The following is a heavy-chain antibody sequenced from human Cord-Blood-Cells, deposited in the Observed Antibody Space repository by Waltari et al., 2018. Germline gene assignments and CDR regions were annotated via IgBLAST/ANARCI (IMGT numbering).Heavy chain of an antibody. CDR3: ARVLYGSGSYYAFDI. CDR2: GNPNSGNT. Sequence: QVQLVQSGAEVKKPGASVKVSCKASGYTFTSYDINWVRQATGQGLEWMGWGNPNSGNTGYAQKFQGRDTMTRNTSISTAYMELSSLRSEDTAVYYCARVLYGSGSYYAFDIWGQGTMVTVSS. CDR1: GYTFTSYD. D-gene: IGHD3-10*01. V-gene: IGHV1-8*01. J-gene: IGHJ3*02.